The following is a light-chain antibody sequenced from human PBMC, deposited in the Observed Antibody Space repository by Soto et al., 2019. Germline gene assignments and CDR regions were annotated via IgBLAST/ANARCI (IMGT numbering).Light chain of an antibody. V-gene: IGKV1-27*01. CDR3: QKYNDALRT. J-gene: IGKJ1*01. Sequence: DTQMTQSPSSLSASLGDRVTITCRASQGLSNKLAWYQQKPGKVPKLLIFAASTLQPGVPSRFSGSGSGTDFTLTISSLQPEDVASYYCQKYNDALRTFGQGTKVEIK. CDR2: AAS. CDR1: QGLSNK.